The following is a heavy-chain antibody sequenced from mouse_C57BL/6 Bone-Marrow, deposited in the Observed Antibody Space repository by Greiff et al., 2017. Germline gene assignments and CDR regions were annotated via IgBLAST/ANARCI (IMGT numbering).Heavy chain of an antibody. V-gene: IGHV1-55*01. CDR3: AREGLWLRLLWYFDV. CDR1: GYTFTSYW. Sequence: QVQLQQPGAELVKPGASVKMSCKASGYTFTSYWITWVKQRPGQGLEWIGDIYPGSGSTNYNEKFKSKATLTVDTSSSTAYMQLSSLTSEDSAVYYCAREGLWLRLLWYFDVWGTGTTVTGSS. CDR2: IYPGSGST. J-gene: IGHJ1*03. D-gene: IGHD2-2*01.